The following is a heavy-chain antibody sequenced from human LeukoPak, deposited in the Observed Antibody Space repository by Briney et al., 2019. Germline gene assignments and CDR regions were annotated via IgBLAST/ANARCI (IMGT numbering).Heavy chain of an antibody. Sequence: SVKVSCKASGGTFSSYAISWVRQAPGQGLEWMGRIIPILGIANYAQKFQGRVTITADKSTSTAYMELSSLRSEDTAVYYCARDMGDGGYNYGMDVWGQGTTVTVSS. J-gene: IGHJ6*02. CDR3: ARDMGDGGYNYGMDV. CDR1: GGTFSSYA. CDR2: IIPILGIA. D-gene: IGHD3-10*01. V-gene: IGHV1-69*04.